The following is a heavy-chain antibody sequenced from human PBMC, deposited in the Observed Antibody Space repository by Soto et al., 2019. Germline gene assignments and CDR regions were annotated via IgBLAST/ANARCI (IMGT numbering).Heavy chain of an antibody. Sequence: QVQLVQSGAEVKKPGASVKVSCKASGYTFIDYAMHWVRQAPGQRLEWMGWINTETGNTRYSQKFQGRVTFTRDTSANKAYMEMSSLRSEDTAVYSCARGHQLLFPETFYSLGMDVWGQGTTVTVSS. J-gene: IGHJ6*02. CDR1: GYTFIDYA. V-gene: IGHV1-3*04. D-gene: IGHD2-2*01. CDR2: INTETGNT. CDR3: ARGHQLLFPETFYSLGMDV.